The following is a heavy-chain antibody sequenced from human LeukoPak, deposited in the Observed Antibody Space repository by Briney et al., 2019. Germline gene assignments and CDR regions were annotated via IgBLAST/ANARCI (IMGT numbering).Heavy chain of an antibody. CDR1: GDSVSSNSIA. Sequence: QSGPGLLHPSQTLSVTFAISGDSVSSNSIAWNWIRQSPSRGLEWLGMTYYRSKWYNYYALSVKSRITINPDTSKNQLSLHLTSVSPDDTAVYYCARDSRISNSLPLDNWGQGALVTVSS. V-gene: IGHV6-1*02. J-gene: IGHJ4*02. D-gene: IGHD4-11*01. CDR2: TYYRSKWYN. CDR3: ARDSRISNSLPLDN.